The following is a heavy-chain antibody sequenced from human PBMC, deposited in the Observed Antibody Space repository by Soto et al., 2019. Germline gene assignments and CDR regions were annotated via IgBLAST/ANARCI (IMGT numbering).Heavy chain of an antibody. V-gene: IGHV4-30-4*01. J-gene: IGHJ6*02. D-gene: IGHD3-3*01. CDR2: IFYSGST. CDR3: ARALIGGVLDRYTMDV. CDR1: GGSISNNDYY. Sequence: QVQLQESGPGLVKPSQTLALTCTVSGGSISNNDYYWSWIRQPPGKGLECIGYIFYSGSTYYNPSLESRIAMSVDTSKNQCSLQLSSVTPADTAVYFCARALIGGVLDRYTMDVWGQGTTVTVSS.